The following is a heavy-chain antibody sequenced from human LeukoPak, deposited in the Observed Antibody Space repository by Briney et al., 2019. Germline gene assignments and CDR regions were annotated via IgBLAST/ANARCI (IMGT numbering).Heavy chain of an antibody. CDR1: GGSFSGYY. V-gene: IGHV4-34*01. Sequence: SETLSLTCAVYGGSFSGYYWSWIRQPPGKGLEWIGEINHSGSTNYNPSLKSRVTISVDTSKNQFSLKLSSVTAADTAVYYCARGPVLNYYDSSGFDYWGQGTLVTVSS. D-gene: IGHD3-22*01. CDR2: INHSGST. CDR3: ARGPVLNYYDSSGFDY. J-gene: IGHJ4*02.